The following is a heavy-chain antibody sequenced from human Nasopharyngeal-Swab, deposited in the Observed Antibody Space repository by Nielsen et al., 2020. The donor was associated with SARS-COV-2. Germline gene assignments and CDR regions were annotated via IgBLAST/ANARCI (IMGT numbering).Heavy chain of an antibody. Sequence: GGSLRLSCAASGFSFRSYWMHWVRQAPGKGLVWDSCINSDWTTTRYADSVQGRFTVSRDNAKKTLYLEMNSLRADDTAVYYCARRLVWFGEAHYYYYGMDVWGQGTTVTVSS. D-gene: IGHD3-10*01. V-gene: IGHV3-74*01. CDR3: ARRLVWFGEAHYYYYGMDV. J-gene: IGHJ6*02. CDR2: INSDWTTT. CDR1: GFSFRSYW.